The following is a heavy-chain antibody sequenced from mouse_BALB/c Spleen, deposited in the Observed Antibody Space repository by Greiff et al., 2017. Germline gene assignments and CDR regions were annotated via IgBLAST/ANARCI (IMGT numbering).Heavy chain of an antibody. CDR3: TRERDDGYYYAMDY. CDR1: GFTFSDYY. D-gene: IGHD2-3*01. J-gene: IGHJ4*01. CDR2: ISDGGSYT. V-gene: IGHV5-4*02. Sequence: EVKLVESGGGLVKPGGSLKLSCAASGFTFSDYYMYWVRQTPEKRLEWVATISDGGSYTYYPDSVKGRFTISRDNAKNNLYLQMSSLKSEDTAMYYCTRERDDGYYYAMDYWGQGTSVTVSS.